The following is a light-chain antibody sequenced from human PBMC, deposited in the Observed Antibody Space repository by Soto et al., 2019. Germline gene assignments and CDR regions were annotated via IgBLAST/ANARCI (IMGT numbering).Light chain of an antibody. Sequence: DFQMTQSPSSLSASVGDRVTITCRASQDISDHLAWYQHKPGKVPKLLIYEASTLQSGVPSRFSGGGFGTDFTLTISSLQTEDVAIYYCQRYNRTPRTFGQGTKVELK. CDR2: EAS. CDR3: QRYNRTPRT. V-gene: IGKV1-27*01. CDR1: QDISDH. J-gene: IGKJ1*01.